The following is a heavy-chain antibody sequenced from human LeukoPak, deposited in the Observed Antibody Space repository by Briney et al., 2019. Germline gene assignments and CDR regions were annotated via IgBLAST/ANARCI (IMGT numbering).Heavy chain of an antibody. CDR3: ARHSSGYFRLDY. D-gene: IGHD3-22*01. V-gene: IGHV3-11*01. CDR1: GFTVSDYY. CDR2: ISSSGDSI. J-gene: IGHJ4*02. Sequence: PGGSLRLSCAASGFTVSDYYMSWIRQAPGKGLEWVSYISSSGDSIYYADSVKGRFTISRDNAKNSLYLQMNSLRAEDTAVYYCARHSSGYFRLDYWSQGTLVTVSS.